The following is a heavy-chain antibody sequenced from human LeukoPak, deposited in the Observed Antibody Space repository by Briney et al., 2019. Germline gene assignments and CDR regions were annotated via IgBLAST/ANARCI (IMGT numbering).Heavy chain of an antibody. CDR1: GFTFSSYA. CDR3: AKDRSGYDSSRFDY. J-gene: IGHJ4*02. CDR2: ISWNSGSI. Sequence: TGGSLRLSCAASGFTFSSYAMSWVRQAPGKGLEWVSGISWNSGSIGYADSVKGRFTISRDNAKNSLYLQMNSLRAEDTALYYCAKDRSGYDSSRFDYWGQGTLVTVSS. V-gene: IGHV3-9*01. D-gene: IGHD5-12*01.